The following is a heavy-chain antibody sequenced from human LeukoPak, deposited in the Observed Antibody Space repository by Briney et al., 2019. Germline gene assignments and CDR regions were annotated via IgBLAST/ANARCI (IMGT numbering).Heavy chain of an antibody. CDR3: ARVPYGSGTHFADY. D-gene: IGHD3-10*01. V-gene: IGHV3-7*03. CDR2: IKQDGSEK. J-gene: IGHJ4*02. Sequence: GGSLGLSCAASGFTFSSYWMSWVRQAPGKGLERVANIKQDGSEKYYVDSVKGRFTISRDNAKNSLYLQMNSLRAEDTAVYYCARVPYGSGTHFADYWGQGTLVTVSS. CDR1: GFTFSSYW.